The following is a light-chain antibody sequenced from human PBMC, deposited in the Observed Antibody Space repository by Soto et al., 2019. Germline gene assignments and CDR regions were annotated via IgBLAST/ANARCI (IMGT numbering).Light chain of an antibody. V-gene: IGLV2-14*01. CDR3: SSYTSTNTYV. CDR1: SSDVGGYNY. CDR2: EVS. Sequence: QSALTQPASVSGSPGQSITMSCTGTSSDVGGYNYVSWYQQYPGKAPKLMIYEVSNRPSGVSNRFSGSKSGNTASLTISGLQAEDEADYYCSSYTSTNTYVFGSGTQLTVL. J-gene: IGLJ1*01.